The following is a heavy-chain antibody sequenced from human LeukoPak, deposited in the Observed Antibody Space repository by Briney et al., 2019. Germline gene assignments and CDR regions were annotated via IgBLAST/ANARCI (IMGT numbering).Heavy chain of an antibody. D-gene: IGHD6-19*01. Sequence: GGSLRLSCAASGFTFSSYAMSWVRQAPGKGLEWVSAISGSGGSTYYADSVKGRLTISRDNSKNTLYLQMNSLRAEDTAVYYCAKRGASSGWYSFDYWGQGTLVTVSS. CDR3: AKRGASSGWYSFDY. CDR1: GFTFSSYA. V-gene: IGHV3-23*01. J-gene: IGHJ4*02. CDR2: ISGSGGST.